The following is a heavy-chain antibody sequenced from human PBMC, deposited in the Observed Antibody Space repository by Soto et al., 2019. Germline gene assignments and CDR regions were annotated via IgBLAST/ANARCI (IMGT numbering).Heavy chain of an antibody. J-gene: IGHJ4*02. CDR1: GYTFTSYG. V-gene: IGHV1-8*02. CDR3: ARSTRNWGFDY. CDR2: MNPNSGNT. Sequence: ASVKVSCKASGYTFTSYGISWVRQAPGQGLEWMGWMNPNSGNTGYAQEFQGRVTMTRDTSITTAYMELSSLRSEDTAVYYCARSTRNWGFDYWGLGTLVTVSS. D-gene: IGHD7-27*01.